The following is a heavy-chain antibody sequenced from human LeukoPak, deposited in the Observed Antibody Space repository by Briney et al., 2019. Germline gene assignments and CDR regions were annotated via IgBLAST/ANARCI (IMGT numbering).Heavy chain of an antibody. J-gene: IGHJ4*02. CDR1: GFTFSSYG. CDR2: IRYDGSNK. Sequence: TGGSLRLSCAASGFTFSSYGMHWVRQAPGKGLEWVAFIRYDGSNKYYADSVKGRFTISRDNSKNTLYLQMNSLRAEDTAVYYCAKDPYYYDSSGYAPFDYWGQGTLVTVSS. CDR3: AKDPYYYDSSGYAPFDY. D-gene: IGHD3-22*01. V-gene: IGHV3-30*02.